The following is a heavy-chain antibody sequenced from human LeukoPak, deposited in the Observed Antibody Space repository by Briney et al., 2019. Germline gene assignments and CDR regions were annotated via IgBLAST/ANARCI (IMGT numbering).Heavy chain of an antibody. CDR2: IYTSGST. CDR1: GNSISSGDNY. D-gene: IGHD2-15*01. J-gene: IGHJ5*02. Sequence: SETLSLTCTVSGNSISSGDNYWSWIRQPAGKGLEWIGRIYTSGSTNYNPSLKSRVTISVDTSKNQFALKLSSVTAADTAVYYCARSKGYCSGGSCINWFDPWGQGTLVTVFS. V-gene: IGHV4-61*02. CDR3: ARSKGYCSGGSCINWFDP.